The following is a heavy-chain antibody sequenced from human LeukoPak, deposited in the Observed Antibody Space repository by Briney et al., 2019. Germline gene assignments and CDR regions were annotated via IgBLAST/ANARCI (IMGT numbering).Heavy chain of an antibody. V-gene: IGHV4-31*03. J-gene: IGHJ4*02. CDR2: IYYSGST. CDR1: GGSISSGGYY. CDR3: ARHVRVLKTYYDFWSGYPEGYFDY. Sequence: PSETLSLTCTVSGGSISSGGYYWSWIRQHPGKGLEWIGYIYYSGSTYYNPSLKSRVTISVDTSKNQFSLKLSSVTAADTAVYYCARHVRVLKTYYDFWSGYPEGYFDYWGQGTLVTVSS. D-gene: IGHD3-3*01.